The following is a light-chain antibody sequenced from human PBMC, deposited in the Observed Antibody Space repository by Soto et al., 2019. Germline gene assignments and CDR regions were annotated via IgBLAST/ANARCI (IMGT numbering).Light chain of an antibody. J-gene: IGKJ1*01. CDR2: GAS. V-gene: IGKV3-20*01. Sequence: EIVLTQSPGTLSLSPGERATLSCRAGQTVISSYLAWYQQKPGQAPRLLIYGASSRATGIPDRFSGSGSGTDFTLTISRLEPEDFAVYYCQQYGSSPWTFGQGTKVEIK. CDR3: QQYGSSPWT. CDR1: QTVISSY.